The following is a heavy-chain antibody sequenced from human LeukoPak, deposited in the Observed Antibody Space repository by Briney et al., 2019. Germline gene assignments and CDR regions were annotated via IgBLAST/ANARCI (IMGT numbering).Heavy chain of an antibody. D-gene: IGHD6-6*01. CDR3: AGENLYDFEYSSSNALWYFDY. V-gene: IGHV4-59*12. J-gene: IGHJ4*02. CDR1: GGSISSYY. CDR2: IYYSGST. Sequence: TSETLSLTCTVSGGSISSYYWSWIRQPPGKGLEWIGYIYYSGSTNYNPSLKSRVTISVDTSKNQFSLKLSSVTAADTAVYYCAGENLYDFEYSSSNALWYFDYWGQGTLVTVSS.